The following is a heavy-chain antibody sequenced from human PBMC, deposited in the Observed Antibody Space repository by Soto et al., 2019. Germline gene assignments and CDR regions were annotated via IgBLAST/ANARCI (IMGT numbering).Heavy chain of an antibody. V-gene: IGHV1-58*01. CDR2: IVVGSGNT. CDR1: GFTFTSSA. J-gene: IGHJ6*02. CDR3: AAESGCSSTSCGIGYYYYYGMDV. D-gene: IGHD2-2*01. Sequence: GASVKVSCKASGFTFTSSAVQWVRQDRGQRLEWIGWIVVGSGNTNYAQKFQERVTITRDMSTSTAYMELSSLRSEDTAVYYCAAESGCSSTSCGIGYYYYYGMDVWGQGTTVTVSS.